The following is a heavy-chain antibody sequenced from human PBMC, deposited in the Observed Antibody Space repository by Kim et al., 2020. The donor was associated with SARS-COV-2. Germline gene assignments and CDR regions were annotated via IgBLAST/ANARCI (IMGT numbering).Heavy chain of an antibody. CDR1: GGTFSRYA. V-gene: IGHV3-23*01. CDR3: GEESGNDYGNQVAD. J-gene: IGHJ1*01. D-gene: IGHD4-17*01. CDR2: ISGSGARK. Sequence: GGSLRLSCAASGGTFSRYARSWVRQAPGKGLDWVAAISGSGARKYNADSVKGRFTISRDNSKNTAYQQMNRLRAEETAVYYWGEESGNDYGNQVADWGQG.